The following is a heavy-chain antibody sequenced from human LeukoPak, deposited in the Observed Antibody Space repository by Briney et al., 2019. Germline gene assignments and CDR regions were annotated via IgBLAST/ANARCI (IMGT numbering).Heavy chain of an antibody. J-gene: IGHJ5*02. Sequence: GESLKISCKGSGYSFTSYWIGWVRQMPGKGLEWMGIIYPGDSDTRYSPSFQGQVTISADKSISTAYLQWSSLKASDTAMYYCARHGWHCSSTSCKTRYNWFDPWGQGTLVTVSS. CDR1: GYSFTSYW. D-gene: IGHD2-2*01. CDR3: ARHGWHCSSTSCKTRYNWFDP. CDR2: IYPGDSDT. V-gene: IGHV5-51*01.